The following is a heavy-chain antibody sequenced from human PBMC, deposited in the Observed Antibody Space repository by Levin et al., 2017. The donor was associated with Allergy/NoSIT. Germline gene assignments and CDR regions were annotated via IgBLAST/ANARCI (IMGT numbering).Heavy chain of an antibody. Sequence: GESLKISCVASGFNFNYARMTWVRQAPGKGLEWVGHIKNIPDGATTDYAAPVRGRFIISRDDSKNTVHLQMNSLKTEDTAVYYCTTILDYGGTLLDYWGQGALVTVSS. CDR1: GFNFNYAR. D-gene: IGHD4-23*01. V-gene: IGHV3-15*01. J-gene: IGHJ4*02. CDR3: TTILDYGGTLLDY. CDR2: IKNIPDGATT.